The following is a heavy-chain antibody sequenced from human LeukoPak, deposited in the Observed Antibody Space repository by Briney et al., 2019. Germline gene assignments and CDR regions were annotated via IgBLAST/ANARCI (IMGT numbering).Heavy chain of an antibody. D-gene: IGHD5-18*01. CDR3: ERDGDSYGHSGIPY. Sequence: PSETLSLTCTVSDGSITNYDWSWVRQPPGKGLEFIGHVHYSGTANYNPSLRSRVTISIDTSKKHFFLKLKSVTAADTAVYYCERDGDSYGHSGIPYWGQGTLVTVSS. V-gene: IGHV4-59*01. CDR2: VHYSGTA. J-gene: IGHJ4*02. CDR1: DGSITNYD.